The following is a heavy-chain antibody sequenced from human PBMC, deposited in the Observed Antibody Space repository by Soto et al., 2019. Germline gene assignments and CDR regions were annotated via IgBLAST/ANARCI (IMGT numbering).Heavy chain of an antibody. Sequence: GAPVKVCSDATGYPFTIYYTHWERHAPGQGLEWMGIINPSGGSTIYAQKIQGRVTMTRDTSTSTVYLELSSLRCEETAVYYCASDSSLVRVFVYGLDDLCQLTTFTV. D-gene: IGHD2-2*01. CDR3: ASDSSLVRVFVYGLDD. CDR2: INPSGGST. CDR1: GYPFTIYY. V-gene: IGHV1-46*03. J-gene: IGHJ6*02.